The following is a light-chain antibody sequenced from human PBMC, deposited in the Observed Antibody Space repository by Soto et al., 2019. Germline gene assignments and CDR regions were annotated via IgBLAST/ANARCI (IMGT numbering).Light chain of an antibody. V-gene: IGKV3-20*01. J-gene: IGKJ5*01. CDR2: GAS. CDR3: QQYNNWPIT. Sequence: EIVLAQSPGPPALSPGESATPSCRASQSVSSSYLAWYQQKPGQAPRLLIYGASSRATGIPDRFSGSGSGTDFTLTISRLEPEDFAVYYCQQYNNWPITFGQGTRLEI. CDR1: QSVSSSY.